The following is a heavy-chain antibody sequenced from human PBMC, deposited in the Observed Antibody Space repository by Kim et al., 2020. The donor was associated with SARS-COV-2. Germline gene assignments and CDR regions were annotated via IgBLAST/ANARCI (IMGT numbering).Heavy chain of an antibody. V-gene: IGHV1-2*02. D-gene: IGHD5-12*01. J-gene: IGHJ3*02. CDR3: ARGEDGYNFSLFAFDI. Sequence: KFQGRVTMTRDTSISTAYMELSRLRSDDTAVYYCARGEDGYNFSLFAFDIWGQGTMVTVSS.